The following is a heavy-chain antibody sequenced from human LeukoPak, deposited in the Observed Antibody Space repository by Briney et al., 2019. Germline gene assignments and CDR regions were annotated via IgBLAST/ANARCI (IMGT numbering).Heavy chain of an antibody. Sequence: AGGSLRLSCTASGFTFTTYAMSWVRQPPGKGLEWIGEIYHSGSTNYNPSLKSRVTISVDKSKNQFSLKLSSVTAADTAVYYCARGNYYDSSGPKNYYYYYGMDVWGQGTTVTVSS. CDR1: GFTFTTYAM. CDR2: IYHSGST. J-gene: IGHJ6*02. D-gene: IGHD3-22*01. V-gene: IGHV4-4*02. CDR3: ARGNYYDSSGPKNYYYYYGMDV.